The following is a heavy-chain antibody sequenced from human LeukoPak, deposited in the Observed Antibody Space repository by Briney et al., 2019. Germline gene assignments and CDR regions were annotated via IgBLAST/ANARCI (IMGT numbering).Heavy chain of an antibody. V-gene: IGHV1-2*02. D-gene: IGHD5-12*01. CDR2: INPNSGGT. CDR1: RYTYTRYF. CDR3: ARGPLIVATSFAGLVYEH. Sequence: SVNLFYTASRYTYTRYFTHWERQAPGQGLEWMGWINPNSGGTNYAQKFQGRVTMTRDTSISTAYMELSRLRSDDTAVYYCARGPLIVATSFAGLVYEHWGRETLVTVSS. J-gene: IGHJ4*02.